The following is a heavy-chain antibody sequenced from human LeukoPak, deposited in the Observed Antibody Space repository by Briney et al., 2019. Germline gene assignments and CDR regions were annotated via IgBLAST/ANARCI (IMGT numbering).Heavy chain of an antibody. Sequence: GGSLRLSCAASGFAFSSYSMNWVRQAPGKGLEWVAVISYDGSNKYYADSVKGRFTISRDNSKNTLYLQMNSLRAEDTAVYYCAKDRNRYCSGGSCLPEAWGQGTLVTVSS. V-gene: IGHV3-30*18. J-gene: IGHJ4*02. CDR2: ISYDGSNK. D-gene: IGHD2-15*01. CDR3: AKDRNRYCSGGSCLPEA. CDR1: GFAFSSYS.